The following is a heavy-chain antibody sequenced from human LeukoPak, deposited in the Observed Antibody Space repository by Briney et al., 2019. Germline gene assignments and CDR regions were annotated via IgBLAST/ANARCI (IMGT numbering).Heavy chain of an antibody. CDR3: ARIEHSFVY. D-gene: IGHD2-21*01. V-gene: IGHV4-38-2*01. CDR1: GYSISSGYY. Sequence: KPSETLSLTCAVSGYSISSGYYWGCIRQPPGKGLEWIGSIYHSRSTYYNPSLKSRVTISVDTSKNQFSLNLSSVTAVDAAEYYCARIEHSFVYWGQGTLVTVSS. CDR2: IYHSRST. J-gene: IGHJ4*02.